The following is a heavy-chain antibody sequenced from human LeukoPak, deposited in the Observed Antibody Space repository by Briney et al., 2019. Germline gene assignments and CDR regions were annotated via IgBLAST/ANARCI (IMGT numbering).Heavy chain of an antibody. CDR3: ARMPSEATFDY. V-gene: IGHV4-59*12. CDR2: IYSSGNP. CDR1: GGSINSYY. D-gene: IGHD6-25*01. J-gene: IGHJ4*02. Sequence: SETLSLTCTVSGGSINSYYWSWIRQPPGKGLEWIGNIYSSGNPYYSSSLNSRVTISLDTSKNHFSLKLTSVTAADTAVYFCARMPSEATFDYWGQGTLVTVSS.